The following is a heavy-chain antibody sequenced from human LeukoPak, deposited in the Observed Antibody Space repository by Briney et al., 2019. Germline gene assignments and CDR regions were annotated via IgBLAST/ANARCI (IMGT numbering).Heavy chain of an antibody. CDR3: TRIGFFYDSSGYSGAFDI. D-gene: IGHD3-22*01. J-gene: IGHJ3*02. CDR2: IDWDDDK. V-gene: IGHV2-70*04. CDR1: GISLSTSGMR. Sequence: SGPTLVHPTQTLTLTCTFSGISLSTSGMRVSWIRQPPGKALEWLSRIDWDDDKFYSTSLKTRLTISKDTSKNQVVLTMTNMDPVDTATYYCTRIGFFYDSSGYSGAFDIWGQGTMVIVSS.